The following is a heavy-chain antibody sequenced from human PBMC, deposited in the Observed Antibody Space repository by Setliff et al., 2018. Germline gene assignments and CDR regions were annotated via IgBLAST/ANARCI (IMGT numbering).Heavy chain of an antibody. CDR2: ISYAGST. J-gene: IGHJ4*01. CDR1: GDSISSISYY. D-gene: IGHD4-4*01. V-gene: IGHV4-39*01. CDR3: ATTDYTNYGLY. Sequence: SETLSLTCTVPGDSISSISYYWGWIRQPPGKGLEWIGTISYAGSTFYNASLRSRATISIDTSKNQFSLKLNSVTAADSTIYYCATTDYTNYGLYWGHGTLVTVSS.